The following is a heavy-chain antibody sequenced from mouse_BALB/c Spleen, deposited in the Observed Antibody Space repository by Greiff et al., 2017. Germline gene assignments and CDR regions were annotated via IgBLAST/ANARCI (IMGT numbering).Heavy chain of an antibody. CDR1: GFTFSTYA. J-gene: IGHJ4*01. CDR3: ARDGAPRGNAVDY. CDR2: ISSGGSYT. V-gene: IGHV5-9-4*01. Sequence: EVKLVESGGGLVKPGGSLKLSCAASGFTFSTYAMSWVRQSPEKRLEWVAEISSGGSYTYYPDTVTGRFTISRDNAKNTLYLEMSSLRSEDTAMYYCARDGAPRGNAVDYWGQGTSVTVSS.